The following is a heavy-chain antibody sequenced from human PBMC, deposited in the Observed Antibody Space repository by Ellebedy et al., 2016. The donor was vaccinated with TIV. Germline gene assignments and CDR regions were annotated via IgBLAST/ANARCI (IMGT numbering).Heavy chain of an antibody. CDR1: GGSFSGYY. J-gene: IGHJ4*02. CDR3: ARVARGALRWPEDF. V-gene: IGHV4-34*01. D-gene: IGHD4-23*01. Sequence: SETLSLXXAAYGGSFSGYYWTWIRQPPGKGLEWIGEINHGGSTNYNPSLKSRVTISVDTSKNQFSLKLSSVTAADTAVYYCARVARGALRWPEDFWGQGTLVIVSS. CDR2: INHGGST.